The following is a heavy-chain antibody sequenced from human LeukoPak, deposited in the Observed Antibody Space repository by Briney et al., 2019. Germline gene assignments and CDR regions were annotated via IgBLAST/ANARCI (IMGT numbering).Heavy chain of an antibody. V-gene: IGHV4-39*01. J-gene: IGHJ4*02. CDR1: GGSISSSRYY. CDR3: ARQPKTGIAVAGTLDY. CDR2: IYYSGST. Sequence: ASETLSLTCTVSGGSISSSRYYWGWIRQPPGKGLEWIGSIYYSGSTYYNPSLKSRVTISVDTSKNQFSLKLSSVTAADTAVYYCARQPKTGIAVAGTLDYWGQGTLVTVSS. D-gene: IGHD6-19*01.